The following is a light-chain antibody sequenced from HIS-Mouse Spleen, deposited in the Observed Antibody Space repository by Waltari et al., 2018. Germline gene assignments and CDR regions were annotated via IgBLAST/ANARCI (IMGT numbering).Light chain of an antibody. J-gene: IGKJ4*01. V-gene: IGKV1-8*01. CDR1: QGISSY. CDR3: QQYYSYXXX. Sequence: AIRMTQSPSSFSASTGDRVTITCRASQGISSYLAWYQQKPGKAXKLLIYAASTLQSGVPSRXXGSGXXXDFTLTISCLQSEDFATYYCQQYYSYXXXXXGGTKVEIK. CDR2: AAS.